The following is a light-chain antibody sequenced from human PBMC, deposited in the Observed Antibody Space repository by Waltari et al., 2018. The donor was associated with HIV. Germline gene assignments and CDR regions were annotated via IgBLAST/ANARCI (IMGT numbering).Light chain of an antibody. J-gene: IGLJ1*01. V-gene: IGLV2-11*01. CDR2: DVN. CDR1: SSYVDTF. Sequence: QSALTQPHSVSGSPGQSLTISCAGTSSYVDTFVSWYQQHTGTAPQVIIYDVNNQPSCVPDRFSGSKSGNTAFLTISGLQAEDEAEYHCCSHAGNFIFAFGTGTKVTVL. CDR3: CSHAGNFIFA.